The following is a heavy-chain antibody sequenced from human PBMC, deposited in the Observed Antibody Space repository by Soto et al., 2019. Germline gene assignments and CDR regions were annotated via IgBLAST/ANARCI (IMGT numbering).Heavy chain of an antibody. CDR3: ARGPRGYVYYHGMDV. D-gene: IGHD3-10*01. CDR1: GGSISSYY. CDR2: IDTSGTT. Sequence: SETLSLTCTVSGGSISSYYVSWIRQSAGKGLEWIGRIDTSGTTNYNPSLKSRVTMSVDASKNHFSLSLSSVTAADTAVYYCARGPRGYVYYHGMDVWGQGTTVTVSS. V-gene: IGHV4-4*07. J-gene: IGHJ6*02.